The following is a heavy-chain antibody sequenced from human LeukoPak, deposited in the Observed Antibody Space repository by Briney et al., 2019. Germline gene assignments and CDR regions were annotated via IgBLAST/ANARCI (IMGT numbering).Heavy chain of an antibody. V-gene: IGHV3-74*01. CDR2: INTDTRGT. J-gene: IGHJ4*02. CDR1: GFTFSRYD. CDR3: ARAGAYRFDS. Sequence: PGGSLRLSCAASGFTFSRYDMHWVRQAPGKGLVWVSIINTDTRGTYYADSVKGRFTISRDNAKNTLYLQMNSLTAEDTAVYYCARAGAYRFDSWGQGTLVTVSS. D-gene: IGHD3-16*01.